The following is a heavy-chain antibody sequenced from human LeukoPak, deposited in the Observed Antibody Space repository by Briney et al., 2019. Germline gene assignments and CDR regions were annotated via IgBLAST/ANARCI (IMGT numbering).Heavy chain of an antibody. D-gene: IGHD4-17*01. CDR2: ISGSGGST. J-gene: IGHJ4*02. CDR1: GFTFSSYA. Sequence: GGSLRLSCAASGFTFSSYAMSWVRQAPGKGLEWVSAISGSGGSTYYADSVKGRFTISRDNSKNTLYLQMNSLRAEDTVVYYCAKDLPVTTLPWYFDYWGQGTLVTVSS. V-gene: IGHV3-23*01. CDR3: AKDLPVTTLPWYFDY.